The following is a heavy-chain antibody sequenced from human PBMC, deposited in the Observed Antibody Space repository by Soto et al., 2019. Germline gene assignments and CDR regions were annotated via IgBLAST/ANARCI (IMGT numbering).Heavy chain of an antibody. J-gene: IGHJ3*01. D-gene: IGHD2-2*02. CDR1: GFTFSSYW. Sequence: EVQLVESGGGLVQPGGSLRLSCAASGFTFSSYWMSWVRQAPGKGLEWVANIKQDGSEKYYVDSVKGRFTISRDNAKNSLFLQVNSLRVEDTAVYYCARGGHCSRTSCYTSRSAFDFWGQGTMVTVSS. CDR2: IKQDGSEK. CDR3: ARGGHCSRTSCYTSRSAFDF. V-gene: IGHV3-7*01.